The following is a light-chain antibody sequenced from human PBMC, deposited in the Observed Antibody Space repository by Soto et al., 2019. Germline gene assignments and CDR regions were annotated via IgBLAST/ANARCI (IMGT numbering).Light chain of an antibody. CDR2: GAT. V-gene: IGKV1-6*01. J-gene: IGKJ1*01. CDR3: LQHSNIPPT. Sequence: AIQMTQSPSSLSASIGDRVTITCRASQGIRNDLDWYQQKPGKAPKLLIYGATSLQTGVPSRFSGSGSGTDFTLTISSLHPEDFSTYYCLQHSNIPPTFGQGTKVDIK. CDR1: QGIRND.